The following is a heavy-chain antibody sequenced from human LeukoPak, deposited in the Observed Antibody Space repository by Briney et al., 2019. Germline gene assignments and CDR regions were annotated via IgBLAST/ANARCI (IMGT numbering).Heavy chain of an antibody. V-gene: IGHV1-46*01. CDR1: GYTFTSYY. CDR2: ISPSGGST. D-gene: IGHD5-18*01. Sequence: ASVKVSCKASGYTFTSYYMHWVRQAPAQGLEWMGIISPSGGSTSYAQKFQGRVTMTRDTSTSTVYMELSSLRSEDTAVYYCARDRVDTVYYYYYGMDVWGQGTTVTVSS. CDR3: ARDRVDTVYYYYYGMDV. J-gene: IGHJ6*02.